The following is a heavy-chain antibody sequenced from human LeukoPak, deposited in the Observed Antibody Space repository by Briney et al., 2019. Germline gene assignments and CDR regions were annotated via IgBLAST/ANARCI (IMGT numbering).Heavy chain of an antibody. J-gene: IGHJ4*02. CDR3: ARVGYSSGWYPETDY. D-gene: IGHD6-19*01. CDR2: IIPILGIA. Sequence: GSSVKVSCKASGGTFSSYAISWVRQAPGQGLEWMGRIIPILGIANYAQKFQGRVTITADKSTSTAYMELSSLRSEDTAVYYCARVGYSSGWYPETDYWGQGTLVTVSS. CDR1: GGTFSSYA. V-gene: IGHV1-69*04.